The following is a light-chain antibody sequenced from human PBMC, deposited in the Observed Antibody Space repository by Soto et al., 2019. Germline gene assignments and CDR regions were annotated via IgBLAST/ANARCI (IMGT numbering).Light chain of an antibody. CDR3: QQYGSSLT. J-gene: IGKJ4*01. Sequence: ENVLTQSPGTLSLSPGERATLSCRASQSVSSNYLVWYQQKPGQAPRLLIYGASMATGIPDRFSGSGSETDFTLTISRLEPEDFAVYYCQQYGSSLTFGGGTKVEIK. CDR1: QSVSSNY. CDR2: GAS. V-gene: IGKV3-20*01.